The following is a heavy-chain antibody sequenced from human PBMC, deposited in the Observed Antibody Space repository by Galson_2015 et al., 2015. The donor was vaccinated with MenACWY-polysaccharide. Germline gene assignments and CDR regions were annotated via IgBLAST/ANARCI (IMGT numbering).Heavy chain of an antibody. CDR1: GYSFTSYW. CDR3: ARQRYVAAHVDWYFDL. Sequence: QSGAEVKKPGESLKISCKGSGYSFTSYWIGWVRQMPGKGLEWMGIIYPGDSDTRYSPSFQGQVTISADKSISTAYLQWSSLKASDTAMYYCARQRYVAAHVDWYFDLWGRGTLVTVSS. V-gene: IGHV5-51*01. D-gene: IGHD6-19*01. J-gene: IGHJ2*01. CDR2: IYPGDSDT.